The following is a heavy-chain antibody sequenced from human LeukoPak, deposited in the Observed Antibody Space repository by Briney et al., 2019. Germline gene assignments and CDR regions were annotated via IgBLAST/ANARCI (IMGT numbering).Heavy chain of an antibody. J-gene: IGHJ3*02. CDR3: TRGAAGGKDAFDS. CDR1: GFTFSSYD. V-gene: IGHV3-13*01. Sequence: GGSLRLSCAASGFTFSSYDMHWVRQPTGKGLEWVSTIDTAGDTYYPGSVKGRFTISRENAKNSLYLQMNSLRAGDTAVYYCTRGAAGGKDAFDSWGQGTMVTVSS. CDR2: IDTAGDT. D-gene: IGHD6-13*01.